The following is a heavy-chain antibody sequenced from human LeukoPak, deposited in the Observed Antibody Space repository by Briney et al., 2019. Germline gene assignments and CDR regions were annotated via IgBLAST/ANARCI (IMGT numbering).Heavy chain of an antibody. D-gene: IGHD5-12*01. V-gene: IGHV4-59*01. CDR3: AIEHDGATYSNL. J-gene: IGHJ5*02. CDR2: IHDSGTT. Sequence: SETLSLTCTVSGGSIGGSYWNWIRQPPGKGLEWIGCIHDSGTTNYNPSLKSRATISLHTSKNQFSLRLTSVTAADTAVYYCAIEHDGATYSNLWGQGTLVAVSS. CDR1: GGSIGGSY.